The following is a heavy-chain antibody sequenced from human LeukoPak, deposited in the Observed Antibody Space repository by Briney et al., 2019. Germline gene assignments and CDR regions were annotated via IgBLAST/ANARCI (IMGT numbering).Heavy chain of an antibody. D-gene: IGHD1-7*01. Sequence: SETLSLTCTVSGYSISSGYYWGWIRQSPGKGLEWVGNTYHSGSTYYNPSLKSRVTISVDTSKNQFSLKLSSVTAADTAVYYCARHEGWNYVRGFVYWGQGTLVTVSS. CDR1: GYSISSGYY. V-gene: IGHV4-38-2*02. J-gene: IGHJ4*02. CDR3: ARHEGWNYVRGFVY. CDR2: TYHSGST.